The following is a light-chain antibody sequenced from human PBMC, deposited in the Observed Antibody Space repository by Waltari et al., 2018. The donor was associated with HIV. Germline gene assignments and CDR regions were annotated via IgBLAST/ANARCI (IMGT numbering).Light chain of an antibody. J-gene: IGLJ3*02. CDR1: SSNIGSTY. V-gene: IGLV1-47*01. CDR3: AAWDASLSAWV. CDR2: MNY. Sequence: QSVLTQPPSASGTPGQRVTISCSGSSSNIGSTYVYWYQQLPGTAPNLLIYMNYQRPSGVPDRFSGSKSGASASLAISGLRSEDEADYYCAAWDASLSAWVFGGGTRLTVL.